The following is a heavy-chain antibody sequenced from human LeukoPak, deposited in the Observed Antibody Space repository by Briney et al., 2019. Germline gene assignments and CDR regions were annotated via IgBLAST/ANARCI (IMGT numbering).Heavy chain of an antibody. CDR1: GFTFDDYA. CDR3: AKDPGDGYNLGFDYFDY. J-gene: IGHJ4*02. D-gene: IGHD5-24*01. V-gene: IGHV3-9*01. Sequence: HPGGSLRLSCAASGFTFDDYAMHWVRQAPGKGLEWVSGIGRNSGSIGYADSVKGRFTISRDNAKNSLYLQMNSLRAEDTALYYCAKDPGDGYNLGFDYFDYWGQGTLVTVTS. CDR2: IGRNSGSI.